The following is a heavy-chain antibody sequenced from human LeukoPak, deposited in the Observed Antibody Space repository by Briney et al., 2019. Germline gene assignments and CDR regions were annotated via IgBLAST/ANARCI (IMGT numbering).Heavy chain of an antibody. V-gene: IGHV1-8*01. Sequence: GASVKVSCKASGYTFTSYDINWVRQATGQGLEWMGWMNPTTANTGYAQGFQGRVTMTRNASINTAYMELSSLTSEDTAVYYRAKRRYCSGGSCRPTQDVVEYDFDYWGQGTLVTVSS. CDR1: GYTFTSYD. D-gene: IGHD2-15*01. J-gene: IGHJ4*02. CDR2: MNPTTANT. CDR3: AKRRYCSGGSCRPTQDVVEYDFDY.